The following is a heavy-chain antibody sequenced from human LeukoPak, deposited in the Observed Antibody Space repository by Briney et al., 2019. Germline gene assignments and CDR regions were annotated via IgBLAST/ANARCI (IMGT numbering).Heavy chain of an antibody. Sequence: GGSLRLSCDFAGNAFSSYSMYWVRQPPGRGLEWISFITGTGRTTYYADSVKGRFIVSRDNDKNLLFLQMNSLRDDDTAVYYCVTPGQLRPPKWGQGTLVTVSS. CDR2: ITGTGRTT. J-gene: IGHJ4*02. CDR1: GNAFSSYS. V-gene: IGHV3-48*02. D-gene: IGHD1-1*01. CDR3: VTPGQLRPPK.